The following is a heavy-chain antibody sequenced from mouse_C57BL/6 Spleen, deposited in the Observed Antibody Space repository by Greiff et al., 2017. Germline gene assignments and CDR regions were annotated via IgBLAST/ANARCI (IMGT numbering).Heavy chain of an antibody. J-gene: IGHJ2*01. CDR1: GYAFSSSW. CDR3: ARDRRGSPYYFDY. V-gene: IGHV1-82*01. Sequence: VQLQQSGPELVKPGASVKISCEASGYAFSSSWMNWVKQRPGKGLEWIGRIYPGDGDTNYNGKFKGKATLTADKSSSTAYMQLSSLTSEDSAVYFCARDRRGSPYYFDYWGQGTTLTVSS. D-gene: IGHD1-1*01. CDR2: IYPGDGDT.